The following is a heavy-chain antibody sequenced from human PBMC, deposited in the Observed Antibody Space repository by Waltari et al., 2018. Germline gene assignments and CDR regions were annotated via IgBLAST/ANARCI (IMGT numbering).Heavy chain of an antibody. CDR2: ISGSGGST. CDR3: AKGGGWHNYYYYYMDV. J-gene: IGHJ6*03. D-gene: IGHD2-21*01. V-gene: IGHV3-23*01. CDR1: GFTFSSYA. Sequence: EVQLLESGGGLVQPGGSLRLSCAASGFTFSSYAMTWVRQAPGKGLEWVSAISGSGGSTYYADSVKGRFTISRDNSKNMLYLQMNSLRAEDTAVYYCAKGGGWHNYYYYYMDVWGKGTTVTVSS.